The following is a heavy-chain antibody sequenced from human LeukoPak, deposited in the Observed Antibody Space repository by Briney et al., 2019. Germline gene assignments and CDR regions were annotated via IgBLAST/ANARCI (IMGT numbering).Heavy chain of an antibody. Sequence: GGSLRLSCSASGFTFSSYAIHWVRQAPGKGLEYVSAISSNGGTTYYADSVKGRFTISRDNSKNTLYLQMSSLRAEDTAVYYCVKDRTISSSWSSFDYWGQGTLVTFSS. CDR3: VKDRTISSSWSSFDY. CDR1: GFTFSSYA. D-gene: IGHD6-13*01. J-gene: IGHJ4*02. CDR2: ISSNGGTT. V-gene: IGHV3-64D*06.